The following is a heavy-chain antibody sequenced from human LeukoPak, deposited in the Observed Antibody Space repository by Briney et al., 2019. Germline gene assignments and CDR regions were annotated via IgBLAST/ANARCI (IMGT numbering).Heavy chain of an antibody. V-gene: IGHV3-69-1*01. Sequence: GGSLRLSCAASGFTFSSHSINWVRQAPGKGLEWIATMTVTNKIYYADSVKGRFTISRDNAENSVYLQMNSLRDEDTAAYSCARAQTLFWEFDGFDIWGRGTKVTASS. D-gene: IGHD3-3*01. CDR1: GFTFSSHS. CDR3: ARAQTLFWEFDGFDI. J-gene: IGHJ3*02. CDR2: MTVTNKI.